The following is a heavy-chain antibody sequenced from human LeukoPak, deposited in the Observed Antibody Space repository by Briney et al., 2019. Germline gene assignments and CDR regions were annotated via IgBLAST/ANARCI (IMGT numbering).Heavy chain of an antibody. J-gene: IGHJ4*02. D-gene: IGHD3-10*01. Sequence: SVKVSCKASGGTFSSYAISWVRQAPGQGLEWMGRTIPILGIANYAQKFQGRVTITADKSTSTAYMELSSLRSEDTAVYYCARDWGYYYGSGSYFDYWGQGTLVTVSS. V-gene: IGHV1-69*04. CDR3: ARDWGYYYGSGSYFDY. CDR1: GGTFSSYA. CDR2: TIPILGIA.